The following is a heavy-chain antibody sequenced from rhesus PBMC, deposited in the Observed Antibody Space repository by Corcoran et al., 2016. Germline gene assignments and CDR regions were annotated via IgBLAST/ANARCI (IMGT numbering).Heavy chain of an antibody. J-gene: IGHJ4*01. D-gene: IGHD3-34*01. V-gene: IGHV4-73*01. CDR3: ARDRSGDYLFDY. CDR1: GGSISGYYY. CDR2: IYGNSAST. Sequence: QVQLQQWGEGLVKPSETLSLTCAVYGGSISGYYYWSWIRQPPGKGLEWIGYIYGNSASTNYTPSLKNRVTISKDPSKNQFSLTLSSVTAADTAVYYCARDRSGDYLFDYWGQGVLVTVSS.